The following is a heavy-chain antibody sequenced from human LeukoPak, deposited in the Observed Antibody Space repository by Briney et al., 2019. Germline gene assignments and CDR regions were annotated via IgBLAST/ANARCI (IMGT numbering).Heavy chain of an antibody. J-gene: IGHJ6*03. CDR2: IYYSGST. D-gene: IGHD6-13*01. Sequence: PGGSLRLSCAASGFTFSSYSMNWVRQAPGKGLEWIGSIYYSGSTYYNPPLKSRVTISVDTSKNRFSLKLSSVTAADTAVYYCARTRASGSSWISYYYYMDVWGKGTTVTISS. CDR3: ARTRASGSSWISYYYYMDV. CDR1: GFTFSSYS. V-gene: IGHV4-39*07.